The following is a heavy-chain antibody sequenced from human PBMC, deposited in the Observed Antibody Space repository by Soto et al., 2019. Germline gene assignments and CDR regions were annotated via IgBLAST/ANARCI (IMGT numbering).Heavy chain of an antibody. Sequence: GGSLRLSCAASGFTFSSYSMNWVRQAPGKGLEWVSSISSSSSYIYYADSVKGRFTISRDNAKNSLYLQMNSLRAEDTAVYYCAKDTAPVYGGYLDYSGQATLVTVSS. V-gene: IGHV3-21*01. J-gene: IGHJ4*02. CDR3: AKDTAPVYGGYLDY. CDR1: GFTFSSYS. D-gene: IGHD2-8*01. CDR2: ISSSSSYI.